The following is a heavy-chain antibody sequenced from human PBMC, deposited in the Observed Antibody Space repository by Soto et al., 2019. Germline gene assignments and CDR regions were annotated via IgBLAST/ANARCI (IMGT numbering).Heavy chain of an antibody. V-gene: IGHV4-59*08. Sequence: QVQLQESGPGLVKPSETLSLTCTVSGGSISSYYWSWIRQPPGKGLEWIGYIYYSGSTNYNPSLKSRVTISVDTSKNQFSLKLSSVTAADTAVYYCARRSEGGWFDPWGQGTLVTVSS. CDR3: ARRSEGGWFDP. CDR2: IYYSGST. CDR1: GGSISSYY. J-gene: IGHJ5*02.